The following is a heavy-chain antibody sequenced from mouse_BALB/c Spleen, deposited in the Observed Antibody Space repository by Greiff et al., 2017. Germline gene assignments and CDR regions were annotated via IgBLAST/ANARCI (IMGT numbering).Heavy chain of an antibody. V-gene: IGHV1-80*01. CDR2: IYPGDGDT. J-gene: IGHJ4*01. Sequence: QVQLKQSGAELVRPGSSVKISCKASGYAFSSYWMNWVKQRPGQGLEWIGQIYPGDGDTNYNGKFKGKATLTADKASSTAYMQLSSLTSEDSAVYFSARLWGNYGDYYAMDYRGQGTSATVPS. CDR3: ARLWGNYGDYYAMDY. CDR1: GYAFSSYW. D-gene: IGHD2-1*01.